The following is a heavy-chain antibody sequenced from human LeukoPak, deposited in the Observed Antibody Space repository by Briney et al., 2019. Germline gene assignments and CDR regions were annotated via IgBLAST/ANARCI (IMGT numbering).Heavy chain of an antibody. Sequence: GGSLRLSCAASGFTFSSYGMHWVRQAPGRGLEWLAVIWYDGSNKYYADSVKRRFTISRDNSKTTLYLQMNSLRAEDTAVYYCASIAVAGTFDYWGQGTLVTVSS. J-gene: IGHJ4*02. CDR1: GFTFSSYG. V-gene: IGHV3-33*01. D-gene: IGHD6-19*01. CDR3: ASIAVAGTFDY. CDR2: IWYDGSNK.